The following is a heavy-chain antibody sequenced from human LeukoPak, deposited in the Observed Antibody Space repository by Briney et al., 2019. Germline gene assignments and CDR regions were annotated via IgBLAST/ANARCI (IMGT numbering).Heavy chain of an antibody. V-gene: IGHV1-69*04. CDR3: ARWSGYDSADY. Sequence: GASVKVSCKASGGTFSSYAISWVRQAPGQGLEWMGRIIPILGIANYAQEFQGRVTITADKSTSTAYMELSSLRSEDTAVYYCARWSGYDSADYWGQGTLVTVSS. D-gene: IGHD5-12*01. CDR1: GGTFSSYA. J-gene: IGHJ4*02. CDR2: IIPILGIA.